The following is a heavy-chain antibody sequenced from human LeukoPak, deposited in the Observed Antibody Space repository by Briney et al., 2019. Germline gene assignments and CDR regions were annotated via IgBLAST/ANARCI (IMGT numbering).Heavy chain of an antibody. CDR1: GSPFSSYW. D-gene: IGHD5-24*01. Sequence: GGSLRLSCVASGSPFSSYWMTWVRQAPGKGLEWVANIKQDGSKKSYVDSVKGRFTISRDNAKNSLYLQMNSLRAEDTAIYYCTRVGYIDEGIDYWGQGTLVTVSS. CDR2: IKQDGSKK. J-gene: IGHJ4*02. V-gene: IGHV3-7*04. CDR3: TRVGYIDEGIDY.